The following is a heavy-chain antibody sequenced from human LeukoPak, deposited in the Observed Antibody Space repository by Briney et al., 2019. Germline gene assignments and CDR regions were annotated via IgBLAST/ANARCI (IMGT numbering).Heavy chain of an antibody. CDR2: MNPNSGNT. V-gene: IGHV1-8*01. CDR3: ARADSLSYGSGSYYAN. Sequence: ASVKVSCKASGYTFTSYDINWVRQAPGQGLEWMGWMNPNSGNTGYAQKFQGRVTMTRNTSISTAYMELSSLRSEDTAVYYCARADSLSYGSGSYYANWGQGTLVTVSS. D-gene: IGHD3-10*01. J-gene: IGHJ4*02. CDR1: GYTFTSYD.